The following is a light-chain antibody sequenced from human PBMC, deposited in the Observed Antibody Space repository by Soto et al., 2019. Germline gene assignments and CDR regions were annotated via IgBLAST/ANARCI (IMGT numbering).Light chain of an antibody. J-gene: IGLJ2*01. CDR3: AGWEDSLNGVG. CDR1: SSDVGNYKY. V-gene: IGLV2-14*01. Sequence: QSALTQPASVSGSPGQSITISCTGTSSDVGNYKYVSWYQQHPGKAPKLMIYEVSNRPSGVSNRFSGSKSGNTASLTISGLQAEDETDYYCAGWEDSLNGVGFGGGTKLTVL. CDR2: EVS.